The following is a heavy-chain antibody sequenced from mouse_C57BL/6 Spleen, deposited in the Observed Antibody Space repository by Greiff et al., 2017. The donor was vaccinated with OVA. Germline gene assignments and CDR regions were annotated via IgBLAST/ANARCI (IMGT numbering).Heavy chain of an antibody. V-gene: IGHV1-69*01. CDR1: GYTFTSYW. D-gene: IGHD2-12*01. CDR2: IDPSDSYT. CDR3: ARGFTTIGYFDY. Sequence: QVQLQQPGAELVKPGASVKLSCKASGYTFTSYWMHWVKQRPGQGLEWIGEIDPSDSYTNYNQKFKGKSTLTVDKSSSTAYMQLSSLTSEDSAVYYCARGFTTIGYFDYWGQGTTLTVSS. J-gene: IGHJ2*01.